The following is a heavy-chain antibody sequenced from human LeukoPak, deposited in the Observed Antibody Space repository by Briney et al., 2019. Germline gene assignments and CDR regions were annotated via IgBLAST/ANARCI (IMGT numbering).Heavy chain of an antibody. Sequence: ASVKVSCKASGYTFTSYYMHWVRQAPGQGLEWMGIINPSGGSTSYAQKFQGRVTMTRDTSTSTVYMELSSLRSEDTAVYYCAREVYCGGDCYPREDNWFDPWGQGTPVTVSS. D-gene: IGHD2-21*02. CDR1: GYTFTSYY. J-gene: IGHJ5*02. CDR3: AREVYCGGDCYPREDNWFDP. CDR2: INPSGGST. V-gene: IGHV1-46*01.